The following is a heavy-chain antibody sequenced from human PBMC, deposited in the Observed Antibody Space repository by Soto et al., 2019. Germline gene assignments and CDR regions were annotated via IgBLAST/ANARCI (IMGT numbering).Heavy chain of an antibody. V-gene: IGHV4-39*01. CDR1: GYSVTSSDYY. Sequence: PSETLSLTCSVSGYSVTSSDYYWAWIRQPPGKGLEWIGSMFYSGLTYYNPSLKSRVTLSVDTSKNQFSVRLNSVTAADTAVYYCAHISVYLSGPYGIHVWGQGTTVTVSS. CDR2: MFYSGLT. J-gene: IGHJ6*02. D-gene: IGHD2-15*01. CDR3: AHISVYLSGPYGIHV.